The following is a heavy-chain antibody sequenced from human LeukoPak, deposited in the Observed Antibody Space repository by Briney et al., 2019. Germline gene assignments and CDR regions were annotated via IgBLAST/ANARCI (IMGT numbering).Heavy chain of an antibody. V-gene: IGHV4-4*09. CDR1: GGSISSYY. CDR3: ARRNHYFYYMDV. Sequence: SETLSLTCTVSGGSISSYYWSWIRQSPVKGLEWIGYIFPSGSAYYNPSLESRVTISLDTSEDQFSLTLTSVTAADTAVYYCARRNHYFYYMDVWGKGTTVTVSS. CDR2: IFPSGSA. J-gene: IGHJ6*03.